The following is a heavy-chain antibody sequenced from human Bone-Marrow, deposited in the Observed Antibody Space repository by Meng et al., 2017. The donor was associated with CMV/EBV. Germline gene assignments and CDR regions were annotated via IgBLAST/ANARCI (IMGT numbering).Heavy chain of an antibody. Sequence: GESLKISCAASGFTFSSYAMSWVRQAPGKGLEWVSYISSSGLTIYYADSVRGRFTISRDNAKNSLYLQMNSLRAEDTALYYCARAPQGRIVVVPAATDGMDVWGQGTTVTVSS. CDR1: GFTFSSYA. V-gene: IGHV3-48*03. J-gene: IGHJ6*02. CDR3: ARAPQGRIVVVPAATDGMDV. CDR2: ISSSGLTI. D-gene: IGHD2-2*01.